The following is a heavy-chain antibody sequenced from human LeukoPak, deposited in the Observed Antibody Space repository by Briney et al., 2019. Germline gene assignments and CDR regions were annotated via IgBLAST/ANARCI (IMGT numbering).Heavy chain of an antibody. CDR1: GFTFGDYY. CDR2: ISRSGMST. V-gene: IGHV3-11*01. Sequence: GGSLRLSCEGSGFTFGDYYMSWIREVPGKGLEWVSYISRSGMSTYYADSVRGRFTISRDNGKKTLYLQMNSLRADDTAVYYCARPLTTYCGGDCFAAFEVWGQGTMVPVSS. D-gene: IGHD2-21*02. J-gene: IGHJ3*01. CDR3: ARPLTTYCGGDCFAAFEV.